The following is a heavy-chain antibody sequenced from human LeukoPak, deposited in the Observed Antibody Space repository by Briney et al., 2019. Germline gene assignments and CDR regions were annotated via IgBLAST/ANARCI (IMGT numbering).Heavy chain of an antibody. CDR3: ARSLPYGTTWYGRSDF. Sequence: GGSLRLSCAASGFPFNAYWMTWVRQAPGKGLEWVANMRQDGDTKYYVDSVKGRFTISRDNAMNSLYLQMNSLRAEDTAIYYCARSLPYGTTWYGRSDFWGQGTLVTVSS. D-gene: IGHD6-13*01. CDR1: GFPFNAYW. CDR2: MRQDGDTK. V-gene: IGHV3-7*03. J-gene: IGHJ4*02.